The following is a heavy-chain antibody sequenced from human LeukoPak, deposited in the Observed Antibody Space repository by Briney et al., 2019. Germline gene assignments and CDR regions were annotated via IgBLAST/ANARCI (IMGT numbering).Heavy chain of an antibody. Sequence: SETLSLTCTVSGGSISSSNYYWGWIRQPPGKGLEWIGSIYYSGSTYYNPSLKSRVTISVDTSKNQFSLKLSSVTAADTAVYYCARRYCSGGSCYSDNWFDPWGQGTLVTVSS. V-gene: IGHV4-39*01. CDR1: GGSISSSNYY. D-gene: IGHD2-15*01. CDR2: IYYSGST. J-gene: IGHJ5*02. CDR3: ARRYCSGGSCYSDNWFDP.